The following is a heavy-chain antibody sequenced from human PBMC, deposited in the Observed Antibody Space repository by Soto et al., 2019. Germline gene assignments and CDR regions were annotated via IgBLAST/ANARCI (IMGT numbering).Heavy chain of an antibody. CDR2: ISWDGGST. J-gene: IGHJ4*02. Sequence: EVQLVESGGVVVQPGGSLRLSCAASGFTFDDYTMHWVRQAPGKGLEWVSLISWDGGSTYYADSVKGRFTISRDNSKNSLYLQMNSLRTEDTALYYCAKDMSRDPRALKVPRDRSGFFDYWGQGTLVTVSS. CDR1: GFTFDDYT. CDR3: AKDMSRDPRALKVPRDRSGFFDY. V-gene: IGHV3-43*01. D-gene: IGHD3-22*01.